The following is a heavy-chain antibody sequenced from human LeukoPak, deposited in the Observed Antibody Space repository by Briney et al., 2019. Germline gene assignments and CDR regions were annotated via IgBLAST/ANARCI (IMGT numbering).Heavy chain of an antibody. V-gene: IGHV3-23*01. D-gene: IGHD5-18*01. CDR1: GFTFSSYA. CDR3: AKCNAAMVYYYYYMDV. Sequence: PGGSLRLSCAASGFTFSSYAMSWVRQAPGKGLEWVSAISGSGGSTYYADSVKGRFAISRDNSKNTLYLQMNSLRAEDTAVYYCAKCNAAMVYYYYYMDVWGKGTTVTVSS. CDR2: ISGSGGST. J-gene: IGHJ6*03.